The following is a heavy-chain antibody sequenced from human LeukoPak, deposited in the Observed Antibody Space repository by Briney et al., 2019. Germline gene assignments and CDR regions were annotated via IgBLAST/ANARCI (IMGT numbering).Heavy chain of an antibody. CDR2: TYYRSKWYN. V-gene: IGHV6-1*01. J-gene: IGHJ4*02. D-gene: IGHD3-22*01. CDR3: ARFFGYDSSGYHYFDY. CDR1: GDSVSSNSAA. Sequence: SQTLSLTCTISGDSVSSNSAAWNWIRQSPSRGLEWLGRTYYRSKWYNDYAVSVKSRITINPGTSKNQFSLQLNSVTPEDTAVYYCARFFGYDSSGYHYFDYWGQGTLVTVSS.